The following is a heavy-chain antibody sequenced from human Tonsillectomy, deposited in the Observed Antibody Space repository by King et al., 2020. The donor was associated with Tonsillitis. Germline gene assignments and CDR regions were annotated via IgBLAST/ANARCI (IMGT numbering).Heavy chain of an antibody. CDR1: GFTFSTSW. D-gene: IGHD3-10*01. V-gene: IGHV3-7*03. CDR3: ARDRGFSAFDI. J-gene: IGHJ3*02. CDR2: IKEDGSEK. Sequence: VQLVESGGGLVQPGGSLRLSCAASGFTFSTSWMNWVRQAPGKGLEGVASIKEDGSEKYYVDSVRGRFTISRDNAKNSLYLQMNSLGAEDTAVNYWARDRGFSAFDIWGQGTMVTVSS.